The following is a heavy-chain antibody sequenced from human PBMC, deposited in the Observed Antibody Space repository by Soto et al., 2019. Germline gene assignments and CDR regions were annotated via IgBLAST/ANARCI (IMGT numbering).Heavy chain of an antibody. CDR1: GFTFSSYG. CDR2: IWYDGSNK. D-gene: IGHD3-22*01. J-gene: IGHJ4*02. V-gene: IGHV3-33*01. Sequence: GGSLRLSCAASGFTFSSYGMHWVRQAPGKGLEWVAVIWYDGSNKYYADSVKGRFTISRDNSKNTLYLRMNSLRAEDTAVYYCARAGNYYDSSGYPDPFDYWGQGTLVTVSS. CDR3: ARAGNYYDSSGYPDPFDY.